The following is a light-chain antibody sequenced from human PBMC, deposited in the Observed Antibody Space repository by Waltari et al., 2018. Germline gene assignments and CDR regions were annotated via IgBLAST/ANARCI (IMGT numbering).Light chain of an antibody. CDR2: GNT. CDR3: QSYDSRPSGSA. CDR1: SFHFGAAYD. J-gene: IGLJ2*01. Sequence: SVLTPSPSVSGAPGPRVTISCTGCSFHFGAAYDVQWYQHLPGTAPQLLIYGNTNRPSGGGYRFSGSEAGTPAPLAITGLQSEEEADYICQSYDSRPSGSAFGGGTKLTVL. V-gene: IGLV1-40*01.